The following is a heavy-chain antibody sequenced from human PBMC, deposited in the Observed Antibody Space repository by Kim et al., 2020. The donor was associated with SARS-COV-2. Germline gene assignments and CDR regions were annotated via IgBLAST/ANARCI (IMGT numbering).Heavy chain of an antibody. CDR1: GFTVSSNY. CDR2: IYSGGST. J-gene: IGHJ3*01. D-gene: IGHD1-20*01. CDR3: ARDAPRITGIPS. Sequence: GGSLRLSCAASGFTVSSNYMSWVRQAPGKGLEWVSVIYSGGSTYYADSVKGRFTISRDNSKNTLYLQMNSLRAEDTAVYYCARDAPRITGIPSWGQGTMVTVSS. V-gene: IGHV3-53*01.